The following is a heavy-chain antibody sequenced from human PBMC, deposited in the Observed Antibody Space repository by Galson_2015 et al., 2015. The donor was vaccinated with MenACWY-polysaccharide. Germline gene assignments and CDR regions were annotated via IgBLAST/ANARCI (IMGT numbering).Heavy chain of an antibody. CDR1: GFTFSNYF. CDR3: ARDLRRIADYYFDY. J-gene: IGHJ4*02. D-gene: IGHD6-13*01. Sequence: SLRLSCAASGFTFSNYFMTWVRQAPGKGLEWVSTVTSSGDATYYADSVRGRFTISRDNSKNTLYLQMNSLTSEDTALYYCARDLRRIADYYFDYWGQGTVVTVSS. V-gene: IGHV3-23*01. CDR2: VTSSGDAT.